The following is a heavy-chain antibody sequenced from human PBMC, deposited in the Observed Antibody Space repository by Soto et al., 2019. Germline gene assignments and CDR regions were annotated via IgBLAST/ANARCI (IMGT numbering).Heavy chain of an antibody. D-gene: IGHD6-19*01. V-gene: IGHV4-31*03. CDR2: IYYSGST. J-gene: IGHJ5*02. Sequence: SETLSLTCTVSGGSISSGGYYWSWIRQHPGKGLEWIGYIYYSGSTYYNPSLKSRVTISVDTSKNQFSLKLSSVTAADTAVYYCARGEESGIAVAGTGGWFDPWGQGTLVTVSS. CDR3: ARGEESGIAVAGTGGWFDP. CDR1: GGSISSGGYY.